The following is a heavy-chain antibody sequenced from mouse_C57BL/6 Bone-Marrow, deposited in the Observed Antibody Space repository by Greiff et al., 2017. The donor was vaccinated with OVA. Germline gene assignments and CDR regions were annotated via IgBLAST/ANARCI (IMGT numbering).Heavy chain of an antibody. Sequence: VQLQQPGAELVKPGASVQLSCKASGYTFTSYWMHWVKQRPGQGLEWIGEIDPSDSYTNYNQKFKGKSTLTVDKSSSTAYMQLSSLTSEDSAVYYCARYYGNSSAWFAYWGQGTLVTVSA. CDR2: IDPSDSYT. CDR3: ARYYGNSSAWFAY. V-gene: IGHV1-69*01. J-gene: IGHJ3*01. CDR1: GYTFTSYW. D-gene: IGHD2-1*01.